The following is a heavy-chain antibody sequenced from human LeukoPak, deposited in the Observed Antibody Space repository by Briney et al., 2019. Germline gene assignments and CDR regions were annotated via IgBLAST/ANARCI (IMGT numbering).Heavy chain of an antibody. V-gene: IGHV4-38-2*01. CDR3: ARGGGAFDI. J-gene: IGHJ3*02. CDR1: GYSISSGYY. CDR2: INHSGST. Sequence: SETLSLTCAVSGYSISSGYYWGWIRQPPGKGLEWIGEINHSGSTNYNPSLKSRVTISVDTSKNQFSLKLSSVTAADTAVYYCARGGGAFDIWGQGTMVTVSS.